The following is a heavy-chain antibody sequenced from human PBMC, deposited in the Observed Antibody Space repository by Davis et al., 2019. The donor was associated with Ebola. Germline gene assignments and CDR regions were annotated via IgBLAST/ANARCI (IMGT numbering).Heavy chain of an antibody. CDR1: GFTFTNFA. D-gene: IGHD2-15*01. J-gene: IGHJ4*02. CDR3: AHLGPQRYCSGGGCHGYLDY. V-gene: IGHV3-30*09. CDR2: ISDDGSTK. Sequence: GGSLRLSCAASGFTFTNFAMHWVRQAPGKGLEWVAVISDDGSTKYYADSVKGRFAISRDISKNTLYLQMNSLRSEDTAVYYCAHLGPQRYCSGGGCHGYLDYWGQGTLVTVSS.